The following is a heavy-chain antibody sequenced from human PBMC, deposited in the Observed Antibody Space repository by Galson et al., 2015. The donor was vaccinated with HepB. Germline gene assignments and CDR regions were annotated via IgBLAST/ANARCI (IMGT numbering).Heavy chain of an antibody. Sequence: SLRLSCAASGFTFSSYGMHWVRQAPGKGLEWVAVIWYDGSNKYYADSVKGRFTISRDNSKNTLYLQMNSLRAEDTAVYYCARDRRGFSSTSCFDYWGQGILVTVSS. CDR2: IWYDGSNK. V-gene: IGHV3-33*01. CDR3: ARDRRGFSSTSCFDY. CDR1: GFTFSSYG. J-gene: IGHJ4*02. D-gene: IGHD2-2*01.